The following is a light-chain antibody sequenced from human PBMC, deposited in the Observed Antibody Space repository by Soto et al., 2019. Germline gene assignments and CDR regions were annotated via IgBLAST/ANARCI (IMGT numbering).Light chain of an antibody. CDR1: HGFRDD. V-gene: IGKV1-17*02. Sequence: DIQMTQSPSSLSASVGDRVTITCRASHGFRDDLYWYQQKPGKAPKRLIYAASSLQSGVPSRFSGSGSESEFTLTITDLQPEDFATYYCLEHYSHPPWTFSQGTKVDIK. CDR3: LEHYSHPPWT. CDR2: AAS. J-gene: IGKJ1*01.